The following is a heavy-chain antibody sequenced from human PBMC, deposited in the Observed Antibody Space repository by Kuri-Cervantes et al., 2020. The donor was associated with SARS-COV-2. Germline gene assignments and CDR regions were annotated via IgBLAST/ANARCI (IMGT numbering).Heavy chain of an antibody. CDR1: GFTFSSYS. CDR3: AKDVYSGSYCSYFDY. V-gene: IGHV3-30*18. D-gene: IGHD1-26*01. Sequence: GGSLRLSCAASGFTFSSYSMNWVRQAPGKGLEWVAVISYDGSNKYYADSVKGRFTISRDNSKNTLYLQMNSLRAEDTAVYYCAKDVYSGSYCSYFDYWGQGTLVTVSS. J-gene: IGHJ4*02. CDR2: ISYDGSNK.